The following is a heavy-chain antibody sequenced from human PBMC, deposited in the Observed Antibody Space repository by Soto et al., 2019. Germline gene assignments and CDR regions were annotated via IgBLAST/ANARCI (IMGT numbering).Heavy chain of an antibody. Sequence: PGGSLRLSCAASGFTFSNAWMSWVRQAPGKGLEWVGRIKSKTDGGTTDYAAPVKGRFTISRDDSKNTLYLQMNSLKTEDTAVYYCTTECELLVPGFDYWGQGTLITVSS. V-gene: IGHV3-15*01. D-gene: IGHD1-26*01. CDR1: GFTFSNAW. CDR3: TTECELLVPGFDY. J-gene: IGHJ4*02. CDR2: IKSKTDGGTT.